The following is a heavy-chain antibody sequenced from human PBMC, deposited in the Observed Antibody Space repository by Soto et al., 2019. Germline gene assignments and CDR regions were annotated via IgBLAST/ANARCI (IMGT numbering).Heavy chain of an antibody. CDR1: GFTFSSYG. CDR2: ISYDGSNK. V-gene: IGHV3-30*18. Sequence: GGSLRLSCAASGFTFSSYGMHWVRQAPGKGLEWVAVISYDGSNKYYADSVKGRFTISRDNSKNTLYLQMNSLRAEDTAVYYCAKDLPFYCSGGSCGLFDYWGQGTLVTVSS. D-gene: IGHD2-15*01. J-gene: IGHJ4*02. CDR3: AKDLPFYCSGGSCGLFDY.